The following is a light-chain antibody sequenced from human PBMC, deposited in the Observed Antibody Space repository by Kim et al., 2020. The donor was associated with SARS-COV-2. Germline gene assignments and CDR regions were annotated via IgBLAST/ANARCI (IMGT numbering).Light chain of an antibody. CDR1: SLRSYY. CDR3: NSRDSSGNHHWV. Sequence: LGQTVRITCQGDSLRSYYASWYQQKPGQAPVLVIYGKNNRPSGIPDRFSGSSSGNTASLTITGAQAEDEADYYCNSRDSSGNHHWVFGGGTHLTVL. CDR2: GKN. V-gene: IGLV3-19*01. J-gene: IGLJ3*02.